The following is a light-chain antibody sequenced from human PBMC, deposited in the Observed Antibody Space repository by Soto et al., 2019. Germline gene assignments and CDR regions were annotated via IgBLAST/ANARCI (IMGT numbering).Light chain of an antibody. CDR2: EAT. Sequence: QSALTQPASVSGSPEQSITISGTGTSSDVGSYNLVSWYQQHPGKAPKVMMYEATTRTSGVSNRFSGSKSGNTASQSISRLQPEGEADNYCCAYAGGGTVVFGGGTKLAVL. J-gene: IGLJ3*02. V-gene: IGLV2-23*01. CDR1: SSDVGSYNL. CDR3: CAYAGGGTVV.